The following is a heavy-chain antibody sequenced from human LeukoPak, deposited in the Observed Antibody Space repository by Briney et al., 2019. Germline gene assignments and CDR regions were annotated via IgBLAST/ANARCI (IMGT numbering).Heavy chain of an antibody. V-gene: IGHV3-33*01. CDR2: IWYDGSNK. Sequence: GGSLRLSCAASGFTFSSYGMNWVRQAPGKGLEWVAVIWYDGSNKYYADSVKGRFTISRDNSKNTLYLQMNSLRAEDTAVYYCARDLPFGSGWYYFDYWGQGTLVTVSS. CDR1: GFTFSSYG. D-gene: IGHD6-19*01. J-gene: IGHJ4*02. CDR3: ARDLPFGSGWYYFDY.